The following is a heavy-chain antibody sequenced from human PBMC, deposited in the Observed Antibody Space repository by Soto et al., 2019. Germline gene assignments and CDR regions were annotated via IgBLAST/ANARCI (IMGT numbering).Heavy chain of an antibody. Sequence: SETLSLTCVVSGNSISTTNWWSWVRQSPGKGLEWIGEIYHSGSTNYNPSLKSRVTISVDKSKNQFSLKLSSVTAADTAVYYCARDVGYHYDGSPSGQFDFWGQGALVTVSS. J-gene: IGHJ4*02. D-gene: IGHD3-22*01. V-gene: IGHV4-4*02. CDR2: IYHSGST. CDR3: ARDVGYHYDGSPSGQFDF. CDR1: GNSISTTNW.